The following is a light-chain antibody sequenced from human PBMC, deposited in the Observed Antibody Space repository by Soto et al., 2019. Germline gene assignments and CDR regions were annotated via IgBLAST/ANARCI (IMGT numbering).Light chain of an antibody. J-gene: IGLJ2*01. Sequence: QSALTQPASVSGSPGQSITISCTGTSSDVGGYNYVSWYQQQSGKAPKLMIHEVSNRPSGVPDRFSGSKSGTSASLTITGLQAEDEADYYCQSWDSSLSGVVFGGGTKLTVL. CDR2: EVS. CDR3: QSWDSSLSGVV. CDR1: SSDVGGYNY. V-gene: IGLV2-14*01.